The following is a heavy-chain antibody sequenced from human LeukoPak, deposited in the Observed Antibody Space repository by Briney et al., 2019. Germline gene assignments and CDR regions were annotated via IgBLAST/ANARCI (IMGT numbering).Heavy chain of an antibody. Sequence: GGSLRLSCAASGFTFSSYWMSWVRQAPGKGLEWVANIKQDGSEKYYVDSVKGRFTISRDNAKNSLYLQMNSLRAEDTAVYYCAGDQSAQWLNYYYYYYGMDVWGQGTTVTVSS. CDR2: IKQDGSEK. CDR3: AGDQSAQWLNYYYYYYGMDV. CDR1: GFTFSSYW. D-gene: IGHD6-19*01. J-gene: IGHJ6*02. V-gene: IGHV3-7*01.